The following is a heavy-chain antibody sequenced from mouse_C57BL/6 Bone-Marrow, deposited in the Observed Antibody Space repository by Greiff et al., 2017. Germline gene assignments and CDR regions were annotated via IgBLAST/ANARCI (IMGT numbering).Heavy chain of an antibody. CDR3: ARSRAVLRYPLGF. Sequence: QVQLQQPGAELVRPGSSVKLSCKASGYTFTSYWMHWVKQRPIQGLEWIGNIDPSDSETNYNQKFKDKATLTVDKSSSTAYMQLSSLTSEDSAVYYCARSRAVLRYPLGFWCRGTALTVSS. V-gene: IGHV1-52*01. J-gene: IGHJ2*01. D-gene: IGHD1-1*01. CDR1: GYTFTSYW. CDR2: IDPSDSET.